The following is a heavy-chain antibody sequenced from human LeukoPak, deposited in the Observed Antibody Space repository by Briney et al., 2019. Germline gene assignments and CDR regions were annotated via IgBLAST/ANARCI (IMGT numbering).Heavy chain of an antibody. CDR1: GYTFTSYD. D-gene: IGHD6-13*01. CDR3: AREMAAAGTGDYYYYYMDV. V-gene: IGHV1-8*01. J-gene: IGHJ6*03. CDR2: MNPNSGNT. Sequence: GASVKVPCKASGYTFTSYDINWVRQATGQGLEWMGWMNPNSGNTGYAQKFQGRVTITRNTSIGTAYMELSSLRSEDTAVYYCAREMAAAGTGDYYYYYMDVWGKGTTVTISS.